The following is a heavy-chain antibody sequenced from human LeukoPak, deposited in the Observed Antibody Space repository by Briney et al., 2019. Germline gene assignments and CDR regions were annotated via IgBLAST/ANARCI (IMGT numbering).Heavy chain of an antibody. Sequence: ASVKVSCKASGYTFTSSGISWVRPAPGQGREWMGWISAYNGNTNYAQKLQGRVTVTTDTSTSTAYMELRSLRSDDTAVYYCARDRIAVAGTNFDYWGQGTLVTVSS. CDR3: ARDRIAVAGTNFDY. CDR2: ISAYNGNT. D-gene: IGHD6-19*01. J-gene: IGHJ4*02. V-gene: IGHV1-18*01. CDR1: GYTFTSSG.